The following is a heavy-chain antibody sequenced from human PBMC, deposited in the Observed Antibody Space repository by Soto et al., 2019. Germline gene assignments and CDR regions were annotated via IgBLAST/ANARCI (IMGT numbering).Heavy chain of an antibody. CDR2: IKSKTDGGTT. CDR1: GFTFSNAW. V-gene: IGHV3-15*07. J-gene: IGHJ6*02. CDR3: TTDDITIFGAVPYYYYGMDV. Sequence: PGGSLRLSCAASGFTFSNAWMNWVRQAPGKGLEWVGRIKSKTDGGTTDYAAPVKGRFTISRDDSKNTLYLQMNSLKTEDTAVYYCTTDDITIFGAVPYYYYGMDVWGQGTTVTVSS. D-gene: IGHD3-3*01.